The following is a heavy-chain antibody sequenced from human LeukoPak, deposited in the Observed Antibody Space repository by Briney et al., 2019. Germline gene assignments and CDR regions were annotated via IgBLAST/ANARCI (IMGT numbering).Heavy chain of an antibody. D-gene: IGHD2-21*01. Sequence: SVKVSCKASGGTFNTYVINWVRQAPGHGLEWMGRISPILDIPNYAQNFQGRHTITADKSTSTSYMELTSLTSEDTAIYYCASAYCGDDCSKPYYYYRYTDVWGKGTPVTVSS. V-gene: IGHV1-69*04. J-gene: IGHJ6*03. CDR2: ISPILDIP. CDR1: GGTFNTYV. CDR3: ASAYCGDDCSKPYYYYRYTDV.